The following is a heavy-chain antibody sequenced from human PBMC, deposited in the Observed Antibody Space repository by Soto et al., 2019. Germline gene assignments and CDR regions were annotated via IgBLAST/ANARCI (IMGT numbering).Heavy chain of an antibody. D-gene: IGHD1-7*01. CDR1: CGSFTSNNW. J-gene: IGHJ4*02. CDR3: ASRDPGTSADY. Sequence: SETLSLTCAVSCGSFTSNNWWTWVRQPPGQGLEWIVEIYRTGSTNYNPSLRSRVTISLDKSENQFSLKVTSLTAADTAVYYCASRDPGTSADYWGQGTLVTVSS. CDR2: IYRTGST. V-gene: IGHV4-4*02.